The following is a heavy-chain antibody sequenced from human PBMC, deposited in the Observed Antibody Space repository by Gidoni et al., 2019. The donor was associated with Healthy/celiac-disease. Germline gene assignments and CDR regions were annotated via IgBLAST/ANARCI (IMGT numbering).Heavy chain of an antibody. Sequence: EVQLVEAGGGLVQPGRSLRLSCTTSGLSFSDHSVGWFRQAPGKGLEWVGFVRNKTYGETTEYAASVKGRFTGSRDDSKNIAYLQMISLKTEDTAVYYCSKRGSTSDYFDYWGQGTLVTVSS. CDR2: VRNKTYGETT. CDR1: GLSFSDHS. D-gene: IGHD3-10*01. V-gene: IGHV3-49*03. J-gene: IGHJ4*02. CDR3: SKRGSTSDYFDY.